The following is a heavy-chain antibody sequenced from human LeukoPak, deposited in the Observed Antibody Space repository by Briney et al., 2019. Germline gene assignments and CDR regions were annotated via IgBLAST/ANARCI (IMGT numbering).Heavy chain of an antibody. D-gene: IGHD2-8*01. CDR3: ARGGYCTNGVCLFDY. CDR1: GGSFSGYY. J-gene: IGHJ4*02. V-gene: IGHV4-34*01. CDR2: INHSGST. Sequence: PSETLSLTCAVYGGSFSGYYWSWNRQPPGKGLEWIGEINHSGSTNYNPSLKSRVTISVDTSKNQFSLKLSSVTAADTAVYYCARGGYCTNGVCLFDYWGQGTLVTVSS.